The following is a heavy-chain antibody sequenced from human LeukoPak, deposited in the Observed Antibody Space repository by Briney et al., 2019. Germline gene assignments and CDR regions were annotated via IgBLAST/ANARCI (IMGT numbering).Heavy chain of an antibody. CDR1: GFTFSSYA. CDR3: ARAMIAYFQH. V-gene: IGHV3-66*01. J-gene: IGHJ1*01. Sequence: GGSLRLSCAASGFTFSSYAMSWVRQAPGKGLEWVSVIYSGGSTYYADSVKGRFTISRDNSKNTLYLQMNSLGAEDTAVYYCARAMIAYFQHWGQGTLVTVSS. D-gene: IGHD3-22*01. CDR2: IYSGGST.